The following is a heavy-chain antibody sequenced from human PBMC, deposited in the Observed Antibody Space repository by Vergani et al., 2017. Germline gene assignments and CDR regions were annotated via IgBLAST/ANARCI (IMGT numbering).Heavy chain of an antibody. Sequence: EVQLVESGGVVVQPGGSLRLSCAASGFTFDDETMHWVRQAPGKGLEWVSLISWDGGTTYYADSVKGRCTISRDNSKNSLYLQMNSLRTEDTALYYCAKSRTVAGTLGFDYWGQGTLVTVSS. V-gene: IGHV3-43*01. CDR3: AKSRTVAGTLGFDY. CDR1: GFTFDDET. D-gene: IGHD6-19*01. J-gene: IGHJ4*02. CDR2: ISWDGGTT.